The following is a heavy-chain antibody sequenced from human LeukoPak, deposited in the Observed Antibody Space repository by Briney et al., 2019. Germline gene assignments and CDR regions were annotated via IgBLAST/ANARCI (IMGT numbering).Heavy chain of an antibody. CDR3: ATHMVRGVTYFDY. CDR2: ISSSGSTI. CDR1: GFTFSDYY. V-gene: IGHV3-11*04. D-gene: IGHD3-10*01. Sequence: PGGSLRLSCAAFGFTFSDYYMSWIRQAPGKGLEWVSYISSSGSTIYYADSVKGRFTISRDNAKNSLYLQMNSLRAEDTAVYYCATHMVRGVTYFDYWGQGTLVTVSS. J-gene: IGHJ4*02.